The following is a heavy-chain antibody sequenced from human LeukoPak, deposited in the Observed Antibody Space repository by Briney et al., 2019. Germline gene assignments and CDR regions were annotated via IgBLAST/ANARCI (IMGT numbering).Heavy chain of an antibody. V-gene: IGHV4-59*08. CDR3: ARHRSGSFDS. Sequence: TRSLTCTVSGGSLSEFSTSWIRPPPEGGREWIGPSYNSGSTNYNPTVNVQVPISVDASKSQLPRRLSSVTAADTAVYYCARHRSGSFDSWGQGTLVTVSS. CDR1: GGSLSEFS. J-gene: IGHJ4*02. D-gene: IGHD3-3*01. CDR2: SYNSGST.